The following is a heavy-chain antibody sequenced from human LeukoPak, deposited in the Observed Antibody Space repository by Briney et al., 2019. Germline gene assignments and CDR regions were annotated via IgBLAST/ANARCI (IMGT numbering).Heavy chain of an antibody. Sequence: GGSLRLSCAASGFTFGNYAMSWVRQAPGRGLEWVSVISGSGDTTYYRDSLKGRFTVSRDNSKNTLFLQMNSLRAEDTAVYFCAKLPSVGATAFFDYWGQGILVTVSS. CDR2: ISGSGDTT. V-gene: IGHV3-23*01. CDR1: GFTFGNYA. J-gene: IGHJ4*02. D-gene: IGHD1-26*01. CDR3: AKLPSVGATAFFDY.